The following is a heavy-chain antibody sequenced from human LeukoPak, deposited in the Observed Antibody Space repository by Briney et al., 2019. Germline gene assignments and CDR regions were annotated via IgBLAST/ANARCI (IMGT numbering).Heavy chain of an antibody. V-gene: IGHV4-34*01. CDR1: GGSFSGYY. CDR2: INHSGST. D-gene: IGHD6-6*01. J-gene: IGHJ4*02. Sequence: SETLSLTCAVYGGSFSGYYWSWIRQPPGKGLEWIGEINHSGSTDYNPSLKSRVTISVDTSKNQFSLKLSSVTAADTAVYYCARGIAARSFDYWGQGTLVTVSS. CDR3: ARGIAARSFDY.